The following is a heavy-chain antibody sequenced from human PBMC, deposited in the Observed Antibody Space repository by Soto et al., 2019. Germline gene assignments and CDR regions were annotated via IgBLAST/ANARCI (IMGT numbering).Heavy chain of an antibody. CDR2: IKQDGSEK. J-gene: IGHJ5*01. V-gene: IGHV3-7*04. CDR3: ATEPGTRLTEENWFHS. Sequence: EVQLVESGGGLVQPGGSLSLSCAASGFTFSSYWMSWVRQAPGKGLEWVADIKQDGSEKYYVDSVKGRFTISRDNAKNSMRLQMNILRPVDTAVYYSATEPGTRLTEENWFHSSGQGPLVNV. D-gene: IGHD6-13*01. CDR1: GFTFSSYW.